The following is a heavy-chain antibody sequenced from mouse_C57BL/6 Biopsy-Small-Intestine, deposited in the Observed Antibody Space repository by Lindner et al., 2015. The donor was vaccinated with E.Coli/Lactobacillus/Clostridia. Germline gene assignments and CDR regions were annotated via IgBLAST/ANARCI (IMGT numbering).Heavy chain of an antibody. D-gene: IGHD1-1*01. V-gene: IGHV14-1*01. J-gene: IGHJ2*01. CDR2: IDPEDGDT. CDR1: GFNIKDYY. Sequence: VQLQESGADLVRPGASVKLSCTASGFNIKDYYMHWVKQRPEQGLEWIGKIDPEDGDTEYAPKFLGKATMTADASSNTAYLQFSSLTSEDTAVYYCTRYYYGFDYWGQGTALTVSS. CDR3: TRYYYGFDY.